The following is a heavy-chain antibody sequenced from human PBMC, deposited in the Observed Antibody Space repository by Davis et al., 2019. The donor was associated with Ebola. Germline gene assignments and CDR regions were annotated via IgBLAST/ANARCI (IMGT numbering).Heavy chain of an antibody. J-gene: IGHJ4*02. Sequence: GESLKISCAASGFTFSSYGMHWARQAPGKGLEWVAVISYDGSNKYYADSVKGRFTISRDNSKNTLYLQMNSLRAEDTAVYYCAKDTSPAYYYDSSGYFDYWGQGTLVTVSS. D-gene: IGHD3-22*01. CDR3: AKDTSPAYYYDSSGYFDY. CDR2: ISYDGSNK. CDR1: GFTFSSYG. V-gene: IGHV3-30*18.